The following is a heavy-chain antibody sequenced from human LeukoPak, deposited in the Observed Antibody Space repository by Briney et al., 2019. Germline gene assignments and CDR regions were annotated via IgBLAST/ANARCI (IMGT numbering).Heavy chain of an antibody. CDR1: GFTFSNYW. J-gene: IGHJ5*02. CDR3: ARVRGGAIVVPAAIRFDP. V-gene: IGHV3-7*01. D-gene: IGHD2-2*02. CDR2: IKQDGSER. Sequence: GGSLRLSCAASGFTFSNYWMSWVRQAPGKGLEWVANIKQDGSERYYVDSVEGRFTISRENAWNSLYLQMSSLRVEDTAVYYCARVRGGAIVVPAAIRFDPWGQGTLVTVSS.